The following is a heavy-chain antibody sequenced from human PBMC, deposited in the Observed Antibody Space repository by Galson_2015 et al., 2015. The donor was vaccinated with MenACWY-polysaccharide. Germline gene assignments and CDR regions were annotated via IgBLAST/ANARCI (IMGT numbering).Heavy chain of an antibody. CDR1: GFPFPSYA. CDR3: AKDSTDFWSVAGRFDH. CDR2: IRSSGTNT. Sequence: LRLSCAASGFPFPSYAMSWVRQAPGTGLEWVSAIRSSGTNTYYADSVKGRFTISRGNSKNTLYLQMNSLRAEDTAVYYCAKDSTDFWSVAGRFDHWGQGTLVTVSS. D-gene: IGHD3-3*01. V-gene: IGHV3-23*01. J-gene: IGHJ5*02.